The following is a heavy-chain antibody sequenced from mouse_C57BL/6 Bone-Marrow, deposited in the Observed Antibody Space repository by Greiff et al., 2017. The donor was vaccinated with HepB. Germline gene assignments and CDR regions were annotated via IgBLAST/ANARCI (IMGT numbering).Heavy chain of an antibody. CDR2: IHPNSGST. CDR1: GYTFTSYW. D-gene: IGHD1-1*01. Sequence: QVQLQQPGAELVKPGASVKLSCKASGYTFTSYWMHWVKQRPGQGLEWIGMIHPNSGSTNYNEKFKSKATLTVDKSSSTAYMQRSSLTSEDSAVYYCARREDYGSPWYFDVWGTGTTVTVSS. CDR3: ARREDYGSPWYFDV. V-gene: IGHV1-64*01. J-gene: IGHJ1*03.